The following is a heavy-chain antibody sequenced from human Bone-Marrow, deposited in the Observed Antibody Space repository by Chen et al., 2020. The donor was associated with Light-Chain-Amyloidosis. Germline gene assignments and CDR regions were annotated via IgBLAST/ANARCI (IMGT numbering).Heavy chain of an antibody. Sequence: QLQLQESGPGLVKPSETLSLTCTVSGGSISSSSYYWGWIRQPPGKGLEWIVSIYYSGSTYYNPSLKSRVTISVDTSKNQFSLKLSSVTAADTAVYYCARLYCSGGSCRYYYYYMDVWGKGTTVTVSS. V-gene: IGHV4-39*01. CDR3: ARLYCSGGSCRYYYYYMDV. J-gene: IGHJ6*03. D-gene: IGHD2-15*01. CDR2: IYYSGST. CDR1: GGSISSSSYY.